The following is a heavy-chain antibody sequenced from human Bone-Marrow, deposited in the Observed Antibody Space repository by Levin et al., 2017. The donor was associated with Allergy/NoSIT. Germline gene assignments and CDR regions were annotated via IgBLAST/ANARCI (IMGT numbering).Heavy chain of an antibody. J-gene: IGHJ4*02. CDR1: GFTFSSYD. CDR2: IGIVGDT. V-gene: IGHV3-13*04. CDR3: ARRDSYGSGFDS. D-gene: IGHD5-18*01. Sequence: PGGSLRLSCAASGFTFSSYDMHWVRQPTGKGLEWVSGIGIVGDTYYLGSVKGRFTISRENAKNSLYLQMNSLRAGDTAVYYCARRDSYGSGFDSWGQGTLVTVSS.